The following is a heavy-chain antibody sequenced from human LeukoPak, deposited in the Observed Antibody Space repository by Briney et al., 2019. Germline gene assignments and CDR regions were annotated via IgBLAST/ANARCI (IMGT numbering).Heavy chain of an antibody. V-gene: IGHV4-38-2*02. Sequence: SETLSLTCTVSGYSISSGYYWGWIRQPPGKGLEWIGSIYHSGGTYYNPSLKSRVTISVDTSKNQFSLKLSSVTAADTAVYYCARKSSWYFDYWGQGTLVTVSS. D-gene: IGHD6-13*01. CDR3: ARKSSWYFDY. J-gene: IGHJ4*02. CDR2: IYHSGGT. CDR1: GYSISSGYY.